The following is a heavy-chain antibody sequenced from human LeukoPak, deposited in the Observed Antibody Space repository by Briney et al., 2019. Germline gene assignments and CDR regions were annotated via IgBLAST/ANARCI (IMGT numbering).Heavy chain of an antibody. CDR1: GFTFSSYW. D-gene: IGHD3-22*01. CDR3: ARAKKEDSSGYYYYFDY. J-gene: IGHJ4*02. V-gene: IGHV3-7*01. CDR2: IKQDGSEK. Sequence: GGSLRLSCAASGFTFSSYWMSWVRQAPGKGLEWVANIKQDGSEKYYVDSVKGRFTISRDNAKNSLYLQMNSLRAGDTAVYYCARAKKEDSSGYYYYFDYWGQGTLVTVSS.